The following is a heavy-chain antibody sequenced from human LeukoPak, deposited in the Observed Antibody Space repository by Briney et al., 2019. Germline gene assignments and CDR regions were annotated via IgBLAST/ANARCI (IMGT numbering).Heavy chain of an antibody. CDR3: ARELDYSNYGYFDY. V-gene: IGHV3-53*01. Sequence: PGGSLRLSXAASGFTVIRNYMSWVRQAPGKGLEWVSVMYSGGNTYYADSVKGRFTISRDNTKNTLYLQMNSLTAEDTAVYYCARELDYSNYGYFDYWGQGTLVTVSS. CDR2: MYSGGNT. CDR1: GFTVIRNY. D-gene: IGHD4-11*01. J-gene: IGHJ4*02.